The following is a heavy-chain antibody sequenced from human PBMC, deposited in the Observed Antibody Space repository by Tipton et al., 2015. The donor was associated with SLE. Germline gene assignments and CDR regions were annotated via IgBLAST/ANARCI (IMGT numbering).Heavy chain of an antibody. CDR1: GFTFSSYW. Sequence: SLRLSCAASGFTFSSYWMHWVRQAPGKGLEWVANIKQDGSEKYYVDSVKGRFTISRDNAKNSLYLQMNSLRAEDTAVYYCAREGLYGDYVGGFDYWGQGTLVTVSS. D-gene: IGHD4-17*01. V-gene: IGHV3-7*01. CDR3: AREGLYGDYVGGFDY. CDR2: IKQDGSEK. J-gene: IGHJ4*02.